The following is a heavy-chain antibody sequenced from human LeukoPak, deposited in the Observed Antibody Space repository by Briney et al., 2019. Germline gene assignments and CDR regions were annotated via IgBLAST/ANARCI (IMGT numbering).Heavy chain of an antibody. CDR3: ARMTKESGGAFDF. Sequence: WINPNKGNTNYEPKVQGRVTMTTDISSSTAYMELRGLRSDDTAVYYCARMTKESGGAFDFWGQGTLVIVSS. V-gene: IGHV1-18*01. J-gene: IGHJ3*01. CDR2: INPNKGNT. D-gene: IGHD1-26*01.